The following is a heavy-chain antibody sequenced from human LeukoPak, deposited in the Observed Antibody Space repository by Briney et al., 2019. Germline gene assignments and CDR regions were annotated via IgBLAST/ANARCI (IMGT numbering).Heavy chain of an antibody. CDR2: ISGSGGST. CDR3: AKDWESAMVTSDY. Sequence: GGSLRLSCAASGFTFSNYAMSWVRQAPGKGLKWVSGISGSGGSTYYADSVKGWFSISRDNSKNTLYLQMNSLRAEDTAVYYCAKDWESAMVTSDYWGQGTLVTVSS. D-gene: IGHD5-18*01. J-gene: IGHJ4*02. V-gene: IGHV3-23*01. CDR1: GFTFSNYA.